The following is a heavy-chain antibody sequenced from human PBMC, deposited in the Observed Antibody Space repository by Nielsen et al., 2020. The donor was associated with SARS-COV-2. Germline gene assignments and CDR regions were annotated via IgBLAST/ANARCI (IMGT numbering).Heavy chain of an antibody. Sequence: GESLKISCAASGFTFSSYAMSWVRQAPGKGLEWVSAISGSGCSTYYADSVKGRFTISRDNSKNTLYLQMNSLRAEDTAVYYCAKVGTIFGVSYGMDVWGQGTTVTVSS. CDR1: GFTFSSYA. J-gene: IGHJ6*02. D-gene: IGHD3-3*01. CDR2: ISGSGCST. CDR3: AKVGTIFGVSYGMDV. V-gene: IGHV3-23*01.